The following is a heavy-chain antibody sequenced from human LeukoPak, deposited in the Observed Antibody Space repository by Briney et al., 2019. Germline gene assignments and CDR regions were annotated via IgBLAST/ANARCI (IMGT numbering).Heavy chain of an antibody. CDR3: ARVQDILTGYYELDAFDI. Sequence: SVKVSCKASGGTFSSYAISWVRQAPGQGLEWMGGIIPIFGTANYAQKFQGRVTITADKSTSTAYMELSSLRSEDTAVYYCARVQDILTGYYELDAFDIWGQGTMVTVSS. V-gene: IGHV1-69*06. D-gene: IGHD3-9*01. CDR2: IIPIFGTA. J-gene: IGHJ3*02. CDR1: GGTFSSYA.